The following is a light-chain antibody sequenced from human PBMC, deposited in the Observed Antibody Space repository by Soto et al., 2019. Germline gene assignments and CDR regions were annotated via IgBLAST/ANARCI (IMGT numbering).Light chain of an antibody. Sequence: QSALTQPASVSGSPGKSITISCTGTSSDVGTYNYVSWYQQHPGKAPKLMIYEVSNRPSGVSNRFSGSKSGNTASLTISGLQSEDEADYYCSSYTSSSTLVVFGGGTKLTVL. CDR2: EVS. CDR1: SSDVGTYNY. J-gene: IGLJ2*01. V-gene: IGLV2-14*01. CDR3: SSYTSSSTLVV.